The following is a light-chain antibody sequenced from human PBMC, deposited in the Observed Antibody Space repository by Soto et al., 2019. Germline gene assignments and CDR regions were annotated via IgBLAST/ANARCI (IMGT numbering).Light chain of an antibody. Sequence: QSALTQPASVSGSPGQSITISCTGTSSDVGGYNYVSWYQHHPGKAPKLMIYEVSNRPSGGSNRFSGSKSGNTASLTISGLQAEDEADYYCSSYKSSSTGVFGTGTKVTV. CDR2: EVS. CDR1: SSDVGGYNY. CDR3: SSYKSSSTGV. V-gene: IGLV2-14*01. J-gene: IGLJ1*01.